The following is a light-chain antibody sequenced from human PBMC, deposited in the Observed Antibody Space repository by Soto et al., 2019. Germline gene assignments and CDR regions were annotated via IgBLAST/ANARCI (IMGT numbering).Light chain of an antibody. J-gene: IGLJ2*01. CDR2: DVS. V-gene: IGLV2-14*03. CDR1: SSDVGGYNY. CDR3: SSYTTSGTFVV. Sequence: QSALTQPASVSGSPGQSITISCTGTSSDVGGYNYVSWYQQHPGKAPKLMISDVSSRPSGVSDRFSGSKSGNTASLTISGLQAGDEATYYCSSYTTSGTFVVFGGGTKLTVL.